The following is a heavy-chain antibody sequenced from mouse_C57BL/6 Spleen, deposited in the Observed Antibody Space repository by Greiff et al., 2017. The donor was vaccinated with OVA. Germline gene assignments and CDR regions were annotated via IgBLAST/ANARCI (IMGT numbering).Heavy chain of an antibody. CDR1: GFTFSDYG. J-gene: IGHJ2*01. V-gene: IGHV5-17*01. Sequence: EVKLMESGGGLVKPGGSLKLSCAASGFTFSDYGMHWVRQAPEKGLEWVAYISSGSSTIYYADTVKGRFTISRDNAKNTLFLQMTSLRSEDTAMYYCARGPLTVNFDYWGQGTTLTVSS. CDR2: ISSGSSTI. CDR3: ARGPLTVNFDY. D-gene: IGHD4-1*01.